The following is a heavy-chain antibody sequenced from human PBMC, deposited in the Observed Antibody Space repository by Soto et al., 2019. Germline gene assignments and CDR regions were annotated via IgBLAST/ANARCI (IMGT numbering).Heavy chain of an antibody. CDR1: GGTFSNYA. V-gene: IGHV1-69*01. D-gene: IGHD6-13*01. J-gene: IGHJ5*02. Sequence: QVQLVQSGAEVKRPGSSVKVSCKASGGTFSNYAISWVRRAPGQGLEWMGGIIPIFGTANYAQKFQARVTITADESTSTAYMELNSLRPEDTAMYYCARSPSSAAGSTLGWFDPWGQGTLVTVSS. CDR3: ARSPSSAAGSTLGWFDP. CDR2: IIPIFGTA.